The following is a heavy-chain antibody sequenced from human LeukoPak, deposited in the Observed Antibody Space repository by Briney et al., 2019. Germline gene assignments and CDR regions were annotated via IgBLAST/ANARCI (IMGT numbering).Heavy chain of an antibody. CDR1: GFTFSSYW. CDR2: INSDGSST. D-gene: IGHD2-15*01. V-gene: IGHV3-74*01. J-gene: IGHJ4*02. CDR3: ASLITEGYCSGGSCYGPDRY. Sequence: GGSLRLSCAASGFTFSSYWMHWVRQALGKGLVRVSRINSDGSSTSYADSVKGRFTISRDNAKNTLYLQMNSLRAEDTAVYYCASLITEGYCSGGSCYGPDRYWGQGTLVTVSS.